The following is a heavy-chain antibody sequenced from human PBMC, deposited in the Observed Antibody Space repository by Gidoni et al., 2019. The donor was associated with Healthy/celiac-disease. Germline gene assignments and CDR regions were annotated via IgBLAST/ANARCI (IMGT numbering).Heavy chain of an antibody. Sequence: EVQLVESGGGLVQPEGSLVISCAASGFTFSRYWMVWVRQAPGKGLEWVANINQDGNVKNHMDSVKGRFTISRDNARNLLYLQMNSLTPVDTAMYYCARDGEWSNTTNYYDALDIWGQGTMVTVSS. D-gene: IGHD1-1*01. V-gene: IGHV3-7*01. J-gene: IGHJ3*02. CDR2: INQDGNVK. CDR1: GFTFSRYW. CDR3: ARDGEWSNTTNYYDALDI.